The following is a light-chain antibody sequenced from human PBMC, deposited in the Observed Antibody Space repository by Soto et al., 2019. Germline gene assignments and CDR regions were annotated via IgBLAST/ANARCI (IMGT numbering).Light chain of an antibody. CDR1: SSNIGAGYD. J-gene: IGLJ3*02. V-gene: IGLV1-40*01. CDR2: GNS. Sequence: QSVLTQPPSVSGAPGQRVTISCTGSSSNIGAGYDVHWYQQLPGTAPKLLIYGNSNRPSGVPDRFSDSKSGTSASLAITGLRAEDEADYFCQCYASRLTGSKVFGGRTKQTV. CDR3: QCYASRLTGSKV.